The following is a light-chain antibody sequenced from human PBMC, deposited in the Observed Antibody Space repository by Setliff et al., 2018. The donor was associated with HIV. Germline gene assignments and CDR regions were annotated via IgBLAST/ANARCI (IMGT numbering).Light chain of an antibody. CDR1: SSDVGGYNY. V-gene: IGLV2-14*03. CDR2: AVS. J-gene: IGLJ1*01. Sequence: QSVLTQPASVSGSPGQSITISCTGSSSDVGGYNYVSWYQQHPGKAPKLMIYAVSNRPSGVSNRFSGSKSGNTASLTISGLQAEDEADYYCSSYTSSTPLYVFGTGTEVTVL. CDR3: SSYTSSTPLYV.